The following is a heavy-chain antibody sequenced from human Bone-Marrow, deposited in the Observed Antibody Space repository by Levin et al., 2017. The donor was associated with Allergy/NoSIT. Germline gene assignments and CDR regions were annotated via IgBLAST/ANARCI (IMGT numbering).Heavy chain of an antibody. J-gene: IGHJ4*02. D-gene: IGHD3-10*01. CDR2: IYSGGST. CDR3: ARGWFGELLSH. V-gene: IGHV3-53*01. Sequence: AVESLKISCAASGFTVSSNYMSWVRQAPGKGPEWVSVIYSGGSTYYADSVKGRFTISRDNSKNTLYLQMNSLRAEDTAVYYCARGWFGELLSHWGQGTLVTVSS. CDR1: GFTVSSNY.